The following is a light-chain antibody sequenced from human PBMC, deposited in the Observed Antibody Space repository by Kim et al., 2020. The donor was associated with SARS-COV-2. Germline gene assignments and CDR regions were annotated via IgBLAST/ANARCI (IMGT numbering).Light chain of an antibody. CDR2: DVS. CDR1: SSDVGGYTY. J-gene: IGLJ2*01. CDR3: SSYTSSSTLV. V-gene: IGLV2-14*03. Sequence: GQSCPISCPGTSSDVGGYTYVSGSHQHPGKAPLLMIYDVSTGPSGVSNRCSGSKSGNPTSLSISGLQAEDVADYYCSSYTSSSTLVFGGGTQLTVL.